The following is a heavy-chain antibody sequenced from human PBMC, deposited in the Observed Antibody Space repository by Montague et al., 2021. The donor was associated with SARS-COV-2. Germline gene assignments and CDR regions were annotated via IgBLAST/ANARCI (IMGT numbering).Heavy chain of an antibody. CDR3: ARGTGPRSFSLLGKSISGHVFGF. J-gene: IGHJ3*01. Sequence: SETLSLTCAVYGESFSGYYWSCFRQPPAKELEWFGEINHRGSTNYNPSLNSRVIILVDTSKNQFSLPLSSVTAADTAVYYCARGTGPRSFSLLGKSISGHVFGFWGQGTMVTVSS. V-gene: IGHV4-34*01. D-gene: IGHD3-3*02. CDR1: GESFSGYY. CDR2: INHRGST.